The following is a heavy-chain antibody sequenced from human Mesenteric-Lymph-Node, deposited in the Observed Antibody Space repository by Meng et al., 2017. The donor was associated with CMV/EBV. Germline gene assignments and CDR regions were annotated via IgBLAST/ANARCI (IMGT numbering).Heavy chain of an antibody. CDR1: GFTFSSYS. CDR3: ATSPDFWSAYRH. D-gene: IGHD3-3*01. Sequence: SLTISCAASGFTFSSYSMNWVRPAPGKGLEWVSSISSSSSYIYYADSVKGRFTISRDNSKNTVSLQMNSLRGEDTAVYYCATSPDFWSAYRHWGQGTLVTVSS. J-gene: IGHJ4*02. CDR2: ISSSSSYI. V-gene: IGHV3-21*01.